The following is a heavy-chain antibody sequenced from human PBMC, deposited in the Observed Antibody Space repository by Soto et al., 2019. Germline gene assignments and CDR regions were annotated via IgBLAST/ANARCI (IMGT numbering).Heavy chain of an antibody. V-gene: IGHV5-51*01. J-gene: IGHJ6*02. CDR2: IYPGDSDT. D-gene: IGHD6-13*01. CDR1: GYSFTNYW. CDR3: ARQSSPDYNHYGMDV. Sequence: GESLKISCKGSGYSFTNYWIAWVRQMPGKGLEWMGIIYPGDSDTRYSPSFQGQVTISADKSISTAHLQWSSLKASDTAMYYCARQSSPDYNHYGMDVWGQGTTVTVSS.